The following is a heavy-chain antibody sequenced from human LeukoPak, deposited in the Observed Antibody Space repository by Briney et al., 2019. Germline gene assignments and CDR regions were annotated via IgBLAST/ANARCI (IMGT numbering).Heavy chain of an antibody. CDR2: ISSSGSPI. CDR1: GFPLSKYE. CDR3: VSRDVFDTSAYLYY. D-gene: IGHD3-9*01. V-gene: IGHV3-48*03. Sequence: GGSVSLSCGVSGFPLSKYEVMGVRDARGGGVEWVSYISSSGSPIYYAECVRGRFTFSRDNDRNSMYLQMTNLRAEDPAVYYCVSRDVFDTSAYLYYWGQGTQVTVSS. J-gene: IGHJ4*02.